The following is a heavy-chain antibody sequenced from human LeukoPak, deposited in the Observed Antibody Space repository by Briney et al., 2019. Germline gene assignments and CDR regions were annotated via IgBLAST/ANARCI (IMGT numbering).Heavy chain of an antibody. D-gene: IGHD4-17*01. CDR2: IYPGDSET. J-gene: IGHJ4*02. V-gene: IGHV5-51*01. CDR3: ARALRTGQGDYVPVL. Sequence: GESLKISCKASGYKFTNYWIGWVRQMPGKGLGWMTIIYPGDSETRYSPSFQGQVTISADKSIGTMYLQWSSLKASDTAMYYCARALRTGQGDYVPVLWGQGTLVIVSS. CDR1: GYKFTNYW.